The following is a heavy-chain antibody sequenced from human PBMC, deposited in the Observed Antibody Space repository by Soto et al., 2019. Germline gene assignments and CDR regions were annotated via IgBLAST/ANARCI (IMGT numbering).Heavy chain of an antibody. J-gene: IGHJ6*02. D-gene: IGHD2-8*02. Sequence: AVKPRSKSCVYTNIDNHVHWVRQAPGQGLEWMGMINPSGGGTSLAQSFQGRVTMTSDTSTATVYMELRSLRSEDAALYYCARFQRTDMCISETLYCWLYVWG. CDR3: ARFQRTDMCISETLYCWLYV. CDR2: INPSGGGT. CDR1: VYTNIDNH. V-gene: IGHV1-46*01.